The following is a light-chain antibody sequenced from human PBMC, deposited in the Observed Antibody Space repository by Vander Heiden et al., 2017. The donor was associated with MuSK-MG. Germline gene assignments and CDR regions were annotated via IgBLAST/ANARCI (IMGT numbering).Light chain of an antibody. V-gene: IGLV3-1*01. CDR2: QDI. Sequence: SYDLPQPPSVSVSPGQTATITCPGDKLGDKYVCWYQQKPGQFLVLFIYQDIRRPSGIPERLSGSKAGNTATLTISGTQAMDEADYYCQAWDSSTAVFGTGTKFTVL. CDR3: QAWDSSTAV. CDR1: KLGDKY. J-gene: IGLJ1*01.